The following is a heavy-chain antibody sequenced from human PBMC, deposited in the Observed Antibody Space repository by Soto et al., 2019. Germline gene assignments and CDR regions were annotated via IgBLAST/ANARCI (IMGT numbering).Heavy chain of an antibody. J-gene: IGHJ4*02. Sequence: GGSLRLSCAASGFTFSSYAMHWVRQAPGKGLEWVAVISYDGSNKYYADSVKGRFTISRDNSKNTLYLQMNSLRAEDTAVYYCARDWRTAFIYLDYWGQGTLVTVSS. D-gene: IGHD1-1*01. CDR2: ISYDGSNK. CDR1: GFTFSSYA. V-gene: IGHV3-30*04. CDR3: ARDWRTAFIYLDY.